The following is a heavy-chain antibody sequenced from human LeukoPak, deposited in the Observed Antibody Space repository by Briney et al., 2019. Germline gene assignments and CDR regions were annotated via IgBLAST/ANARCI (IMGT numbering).Heavy chain of an antibody. CDR3: AKVIAAAGSDAFDI. CDR1: GFTFSSYA. D-gene: IGHD6-13*01. Sequence: PGRSLRLSCAASGFTFSSYAMHWARQAPGKGLEWVAVISYDGSNKYYADSVKGRFTISRDNSKNTLYLQMNSLRAEDTAVYYCAKVIAAAGSDAFDIWGQGTMVTVSS. CDR2: ISYDGSNK. V-gene: IGHV3-30*04. J-gene: IGHJ3*02.